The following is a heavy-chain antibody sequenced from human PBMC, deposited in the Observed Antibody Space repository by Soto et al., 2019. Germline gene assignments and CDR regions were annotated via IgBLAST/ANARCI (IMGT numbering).Heavy chain of an antibody. CDR1: GYTFTNYW. CDR3: AASIFYYGMDV. V-gene: IGHV5-51*01. CDR2: IYPGDSDT. J-gene: IGHJ6*02. Sequence: GESLKISCKGSGYTFTNYWIGWVRQMPGKGLEWMGIIYPGDSDTKYDPSFQGQVTISADKSITTTYLQWSSLKASDTAIYYCAASIFYYGMDVWGQGTTVTVSS.